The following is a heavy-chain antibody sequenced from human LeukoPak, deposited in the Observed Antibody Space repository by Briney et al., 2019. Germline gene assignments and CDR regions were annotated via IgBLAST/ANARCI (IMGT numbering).Heavy chain of an antibody. CDR2: ISSSGSTI. Sequence: GGSLRLSCAASGFTFSDYYMSWIPQVPGKGLEWVSYISSSGSTIYYADSVKGRFTISRDNAKNSLYLQMNSLRAEDTAVYYCAREVGMGITIFGVVNDAFDIWGQGTMVTVSS. CDR1: GFTFSDYY. J-gene: IGHJ3*02. D-gene: IGHD3-3*01. V-gene: IGHV3-11*04. CDR3: AREVGMGITIFGVVNDAFDI.